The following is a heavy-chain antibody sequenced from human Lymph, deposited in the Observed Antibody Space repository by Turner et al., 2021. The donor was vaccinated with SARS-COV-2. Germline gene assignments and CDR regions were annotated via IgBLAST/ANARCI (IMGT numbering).Heavy chain of an antibody. D-gene: IGHD3-10*01. CDR1: AFTFSGYG. CDR3: AKDLSAGDYYYYYGMDV. Sequence: QVQLVESGGGVVQPGRSLRLPFAASAFTFSGYGMHWVRQAPGKGLEWVAVISYDGNNEHCADSVKGRFTISRDNSKNTLYLQMNRLRPDDTAVYYCAKDLSAGDYYYYYGMDVWGQGTTVTVSS. J-gene: IGHJ6*02. V-gene: IGHV3-30*18. CDR2: ISYDGNNE.